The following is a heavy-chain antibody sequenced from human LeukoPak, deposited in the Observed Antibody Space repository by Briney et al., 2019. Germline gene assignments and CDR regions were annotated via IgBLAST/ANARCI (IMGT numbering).Heavy chain of an antibody. V-gene: IGHV3-53*01. J-gene: IGHJ4*02. CDR3: ASPSNNSRYAFDY. CDR1: GIAVTTNY. Sequence: QPGGSLRLSCAASGIAVTTNYMSWVRQAPGKGPEWVSVIYLGGGTHHADSVKGRFTISRDYSMDTLYLEMNSLRVEDTAIYYCASPSNNSRYAFDYWGQGTLVTVSS. CDR2: IYLGGGT. D-gene: IGHD3-22*01.